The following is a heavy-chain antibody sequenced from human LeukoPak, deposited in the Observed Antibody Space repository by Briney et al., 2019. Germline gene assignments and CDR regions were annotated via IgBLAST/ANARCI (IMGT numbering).Heavy chain of an antibody. CDR3: ATIKVRANNYDTDGFEY. Sequence: GGSLRLSCAASGFTLSSFWMSWDRQAPGKGLEWVANIKQDGNEKYYADSVKGRFTISRDNAKNSLYLQMNSLRAEDTAVYYCATIKVRANNYDTDGFEYWGQGTLVTVSS. CDR1: GFTLSSFW. J-gene: IGHJ4*02. D-gene: IGHD3-10*01. CDR2: IKQDGNEK. V-gene: IGHV3-7*05.